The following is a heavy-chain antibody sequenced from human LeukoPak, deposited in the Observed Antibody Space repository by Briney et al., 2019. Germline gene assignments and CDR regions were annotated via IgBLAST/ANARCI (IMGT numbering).Heavy chain of an antibody. CDR1: GGSISSYY. Sequence: SETLSLTCTVSGGSISSYYWSWIRQPPGKGLQGIGYIYYSGSTNYNPSLKSRVTISVDTSKNQFSLKLSSVTAADTAVYYCASAPKYGDYYFDYWGQGTLVTVSS. J-gene: IGHJ4*02. D-gene: IGHD4-17*01. CDR2: IYYSGST. V-gene: IGHV4-59*01. CDR3: ASAPKYGDYYFDY.